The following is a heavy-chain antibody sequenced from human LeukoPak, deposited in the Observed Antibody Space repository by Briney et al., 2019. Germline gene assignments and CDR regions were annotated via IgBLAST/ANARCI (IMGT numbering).Heavy chain of an antibody. V-gene: IGHV3-48*02. Sequence: GGSLRLSCAASGFTFSSYSMNWVRQAPGKGLEWVSYISSSSSTIYYADSVKGRFTISRDNAKNSLYLQMNSLRDEDTAVYYCARAGDSLAYYYVTYWGQGTLVTVSS. J-gene: IGHJ4*02. D-gene: IGHD3-22*01. CDR3: ARAGDSLAYYYVTY. CDR1: GFTFSSYS. CDR2: ISSSSSTI.